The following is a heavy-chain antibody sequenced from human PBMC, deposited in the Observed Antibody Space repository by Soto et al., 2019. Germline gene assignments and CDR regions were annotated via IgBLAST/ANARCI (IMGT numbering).Heavy chain of an antibody. D-gene: IGHD1-1*01. CDR2: TSYDGTNK. Sequence: QVQLVESGGGVVQPGRSLRLSCAASGFAFSTHAMHWVRQAPGEGLEWVAVTSYDGTNKHYADSVEGRFTISRDNSKNTLYLQMNSLRAEDTAVYYCAREPEEIRQRIDYWGQGALVTVTS. CDR3: AREPEEIRQRIDY. CDR1: GFAFSTHA. J-gene: IGHJ4*02. V-gene: IGHV3-30-3*01.